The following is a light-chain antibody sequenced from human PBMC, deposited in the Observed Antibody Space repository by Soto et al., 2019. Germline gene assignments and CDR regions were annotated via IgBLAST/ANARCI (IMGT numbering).Light chain of an antibody. J-gene: IGLJ1*01. V-gene: IGLV1-44*01. CDR1: SSNIGSNT. Sequence: QSVLTQPPSASGTPGQRVTISCSGSSSNIGSNTVNWYQQLPGTAPKLLICSHNRRPSGVPDRSSGSKSVTSASLAISGLQSEDEADYYCAAWDDSLNGYVFGTGTKLTVL. CDR2: SHN. CDR3: AAWDDSLNGYV.